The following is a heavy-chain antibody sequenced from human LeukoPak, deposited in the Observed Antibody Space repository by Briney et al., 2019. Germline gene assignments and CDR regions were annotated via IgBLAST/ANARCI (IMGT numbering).Heavy chain of an antibody. CDR3: ARDGYCSGGSCWNDAFDI. J-gene: IGHJ3*02. V-gene: IGHV3-74*01. CDR2: INTDGSST. Sequence: GGSLRLSCAASGFTFSSYWMHWVRQAPGKGLVWVSRINTDGSSTSYADSVKGRFTISRDNAKNTLYLQMNRLRAEDTAVYYCARDGYCSGGSCWNDAFDIWGQGTMVTVSS. CDR1: GFTFSSYW. D-gene: IGHD2-15*01.